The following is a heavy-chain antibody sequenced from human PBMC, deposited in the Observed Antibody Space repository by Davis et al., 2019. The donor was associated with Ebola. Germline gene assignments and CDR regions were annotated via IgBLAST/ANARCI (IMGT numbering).Heavy chain of an antibody. D-gene: IGHD2-2*01. J-gene: IGHJ4*02. V-gene: IGHV3-53*01. CDR2: IYSGGST. Sequence: GESLKISCAASGFTVSSNYMSWVRQAPGKGLEWVSVIYSGGSTYYADSVKGRFTIPRDNSKNTLYLQMNSLRAEDTAVYYCARDCSSTSCYGALDYWGQGTLVTVSS. CDR1: GFTVSSNY. CDR3: ARDCSSTSCYGALDY.